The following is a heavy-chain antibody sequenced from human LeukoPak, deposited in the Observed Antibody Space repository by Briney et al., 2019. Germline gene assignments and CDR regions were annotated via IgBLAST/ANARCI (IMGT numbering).Heavy chain of an antibody. CDR2: INHSGST. Sequence: SETLSLTCAVYGGSFSGYYWSWIRQPPGKGLEWIGEINHSGSTNYNPSLKSRVTISVDTSKNQFSLKLSSVTAADTAVYYCARTVTTDYYGMVVWGQGTTVTVSS. V-gene: IGHV4-34*01. J-gene: IGHJ6*02. CDR3: ARTVTTDYYGMVV. D-gene: IGHD4-11*01. CDR1: GGSFSGYY.